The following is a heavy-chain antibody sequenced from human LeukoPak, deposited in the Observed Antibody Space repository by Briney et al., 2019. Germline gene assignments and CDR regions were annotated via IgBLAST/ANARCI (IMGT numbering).Heavy chain of an antibody. CDR3: ARDEATMVRAHDY. V-gene: IGHV3-7*01. D-gene: IGHD3-10*01. CDR2: VNQGGTEK. Sequence: GGSLRLSCAASGFTFSSQWMSWVRQAPGKGLEWVANVNQGGTEKYYVDSVKGRFTISRDNAKKSLYLQMNSLRADDTAVYYCARDEATMVRAHDYWGQGTLVTVSS. CDR1: GFTFSSQW. J-gene: IGHJ4*02.